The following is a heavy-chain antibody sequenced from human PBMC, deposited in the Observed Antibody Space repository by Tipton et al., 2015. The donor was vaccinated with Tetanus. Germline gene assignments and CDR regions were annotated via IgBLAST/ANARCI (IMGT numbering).Heavy chain of an antibody. Sequence: TLSLTCTVSGGSISSGGYYWSWIRQHPGKGLEWIGYIYYGGSTYYNPSLKSRVTISVDTSKNQFSLKLSSVTAADTAVYYCARNPHYYDSSGYRILKSYYFDYWGQGTLVAVSS. CDR3: ARNPHYYDSSGYRILKSYYFDY. V-gene: IGHV4-31*03. D-gene: IGHD3-22*01. J-gene: IGHJ4*02. CDR2: IYYGGST. CDR1: GGSISSGGYY.